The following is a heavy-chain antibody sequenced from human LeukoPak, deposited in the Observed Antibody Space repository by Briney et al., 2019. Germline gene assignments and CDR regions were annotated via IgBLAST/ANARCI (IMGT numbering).Heavy chain of an antibody. J-gene: IGHJ4*02. V-gene: IGHV3-23*01. CDR2: ISGSGGST. Sequence: PGGSLRLSCAASGFTFSSYAMSWVRQAPGKGLEWVSAISGSGGSTYYADSVKGRFTISRDNSKNTLYLQMNSLRAEGTAVYYCAKVLLWFGELPYYFDYWGQGTLVTVSS. CDR1: GFTFSSYA. CDR3: AKVLLWFGELPYYFDY. D-gene: IGHD3-10*01.